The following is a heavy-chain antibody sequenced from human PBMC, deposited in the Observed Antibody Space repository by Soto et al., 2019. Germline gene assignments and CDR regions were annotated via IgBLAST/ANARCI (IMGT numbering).Heavy chain of an antibody. V-gene: IGHV3-30-3*01. CDR3: ARDKIKGAPDYLDS. CDR1: GFTFSANA. CDR2: IAYDGTIK. Sequence: QEPLVESGGDVVQPGRSLTLSCAASGFTFSANAMHWVRQARGKGLEWVAVIAYDGTIKIYRDSVKGRFTISRDDSKSTLYLQMNSLRPEDTAVYYCARDKIKGAPDYLDSWGQGTLVTVSS. J-gene: IGHJ4*02. D-gene: IGHD1-26*01.